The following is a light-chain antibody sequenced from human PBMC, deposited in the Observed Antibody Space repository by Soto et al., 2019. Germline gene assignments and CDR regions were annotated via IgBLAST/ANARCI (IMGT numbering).Light chain of an antibody. CDR1: QSVNNNY. CDR3: QQYGSSQFT. V-gene: IGKV3-20*01. Sequence: EIVLMQSPGTLSLSPGEGATLSCRASQSVNNNYLAWYQQRPGQAPTVLIFDTSRRATGVPERFSGSGSGTDFTLRISRVEPDDFAVGYCQQYGSSQFTFGPGTKVNI. J-gene: IGKJ3*01. CDR2: DTS.